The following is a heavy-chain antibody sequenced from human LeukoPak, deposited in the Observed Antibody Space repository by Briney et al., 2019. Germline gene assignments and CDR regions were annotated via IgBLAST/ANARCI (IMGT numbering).Heavy chain of an antibody. CDR3: AKDFRPIVY. V-gene: IGHV3-23*01. J-gene: IGHJ4*02. CDR2: ISGSGGST. Sequence: GGSLRLSCAASGFTFSSYAMNWVRQAPGKGLERVSAISGSGGSTYYADSVKGRFTISRDNSKNTLYLQMNSLRAEDTALYYCAKDFRPIVYWGQGTLVTVSS. CDR1: GFTFSSYA.